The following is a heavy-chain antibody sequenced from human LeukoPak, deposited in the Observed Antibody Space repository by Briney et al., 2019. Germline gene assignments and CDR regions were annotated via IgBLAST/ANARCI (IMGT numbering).Heavy chain of an antibody. V-gene: IGHV3-21*01. CDR2: ISSSSSYI. Sequence: GGSLRLSCAASGFTFSSYSMNWVRQAPGKGLEWVSSISSSSSYIYYADSVKGRFTISRDNAKNSLYLQMNSLRAEDTAVYYCARDWSSSWYWFDPWGQGTLVTVSS. J-gene: IGHJ5*02. CDR3: ARDWSSSWYWFDP. CDR1: GFTFSSYS. D-gene: IGHD6-13*01.